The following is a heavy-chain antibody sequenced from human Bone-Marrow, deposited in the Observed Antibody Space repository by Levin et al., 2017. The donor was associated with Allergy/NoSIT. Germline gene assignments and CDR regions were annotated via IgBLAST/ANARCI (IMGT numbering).Heavy chain of an antibody. CDR2: ISSSATNI. Sequence: GGSLRLSCAASGFTFSDYYMTWIRQTPGKGLEWVSYISSSATNIYYADSVKGRFTISRDNAENSLFLQMNSLRAEDTAVYYCARGADWFDPWGQGTLVTVSS. CDR1: GFTFSDYY. CDR3: ARGADWFDP. V-gene: IGHV3-11*01. J-gene: IGHJ5*02.